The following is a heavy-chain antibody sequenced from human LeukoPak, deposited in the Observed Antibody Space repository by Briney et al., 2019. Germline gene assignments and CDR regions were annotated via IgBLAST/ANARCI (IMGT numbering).Heavy chain of an antibody. CDR3: ARAYCSGGSCYSVWFDP. V-gene: IGHV4-61*02. Sequence: SETPSLTCTVSDGSISSGSYYWSWIRQPAGKGLEWIGRIYTSGSTNYNPSLKSRVTISVDTSKNQFSLKLSSVTAADTAVYYCARAYCSGGSCYSVWFDPWGQGTLVTVSS. J-gene: IGHJ5*02. CDR2: IYTSGST. D-gene: IGHD2-15*01. CDR1: DGSISSGSYY.